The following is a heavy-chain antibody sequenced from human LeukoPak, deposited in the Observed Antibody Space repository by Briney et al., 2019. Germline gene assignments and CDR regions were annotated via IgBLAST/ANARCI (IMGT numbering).Heavy chain of an antibody. Sequence: ASVKVSCKASGYTFTSYGISWVRQAPGQGLEWMGWISAYNGNTNYAQKLLGRVTMTTDTSTSTAYMELRSLRSDDTAVYYCARPNYYGSGSYYRRYYYMDVWGKGTTVTVSS. D-gene: IGHD3-10*01. CDR1: GYTFTSYG. V-gene: IGHV1-18*01. CDR3: ARPNYYGSGSYYRRYYYMDV. CDR2: ISAYNGNT. J-gene: IGHJ6*03.